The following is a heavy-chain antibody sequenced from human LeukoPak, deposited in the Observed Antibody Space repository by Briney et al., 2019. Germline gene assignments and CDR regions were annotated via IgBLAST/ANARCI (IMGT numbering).Heavy chain of an antibody. V-gene: IGHV3-53*01. D-gene: IGHD3-9*01. J-gene: IGHJ4*02. Sequence: GGSLRLSCAASGFTASSNYMSWVRQAPGEGLEWVSVIYSGGSTYYADSVKGRFTISRDNSKNTLYLQMNSLRAEDTAVYYCARGTYFDWLLDYWGQGTLVTVSS. CDR2: IYSGGST. CDR3: ARGTYFDWLLDY. CDR1: GFTASSNY.